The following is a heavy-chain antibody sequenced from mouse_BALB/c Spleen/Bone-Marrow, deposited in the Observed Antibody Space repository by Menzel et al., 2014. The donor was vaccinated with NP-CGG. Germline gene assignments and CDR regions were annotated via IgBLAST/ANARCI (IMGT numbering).Heavy chain of an antibody. V-gene: IGHV1-54*01. J-gene: IGHJ4*01. Sequence: VQLQQSGAELVRPGTSVKVSCKASGYAFTNYLIEWVKQRPGQGLEWIGVINPGSGGTNYNEKFKGKATLTADKSSSTAYMQLSSLTSGDSAVYFCARRDYAMDYWGQGTSVTVSS. CDR1: GYAFTNYL. CDR2: INPGSGGT. CDR3: ARRDYAMDY.